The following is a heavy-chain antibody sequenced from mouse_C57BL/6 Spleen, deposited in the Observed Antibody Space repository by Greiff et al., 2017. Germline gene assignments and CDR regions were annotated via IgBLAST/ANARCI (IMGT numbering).Heavy chain of an antibody. V-gene: IGHV1-39*01. CDR3: ARGGACSFTYYAMDY. CDR2: INPNYGTT. J-gene: IGHJ4*01. CDR1: GYSFTDYN. Sequence: EVKLMQSGPELVKPGASVKISCKASGYSFTDYNMNWVKQSNGQSLEWIGVINPNYGTTSYNQKFKGKATLTVDQSSSTASMQLNSLTSEDSAVYSCARGGACSFTYYAMDYWGQGTSVTVSS.